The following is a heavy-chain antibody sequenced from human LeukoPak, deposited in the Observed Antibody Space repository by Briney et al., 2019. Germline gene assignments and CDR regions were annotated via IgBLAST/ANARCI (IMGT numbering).Heavy chain of an antibody. CDR1: GYTFTSYG. CDR2: VSAYNGNT. V-gene: IGHV1-18*01. J-gene: IGHJ6*02. D-gene: IGHD3-10*01. CDR3: ARRYGSGSYYNGYYYYGMDV. Sequence: ASVKVSCKASGYTFTSYGISWVRQAPGQGIEWMGWVSAYNGNTNYAQKLQGRVTMTTDTSTSTAYMELRSLRSDDTAVYYCARRYGSGSYYNGYYYYGMDVWGQGTTVTVSS.